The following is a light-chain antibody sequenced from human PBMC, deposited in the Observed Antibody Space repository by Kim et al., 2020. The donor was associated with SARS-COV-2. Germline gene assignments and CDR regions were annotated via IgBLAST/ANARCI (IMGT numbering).Light chain of an antibody. Sequence: GQAITIDCTGTSRDVGNYNYVSWCQQHPGKAPRLMIYDVTKRPSGVSNRFSGSKSGNTASLTISGLQAEDEADYYCSSYTSSNTWVFGGGTQLTVL. CDR2: DVT. CDR3: SSYTSSNTWV. V-gene: IGLV2-14*04. CDR1: SRDVGNYNY. J-gene: IGLJ3*02.